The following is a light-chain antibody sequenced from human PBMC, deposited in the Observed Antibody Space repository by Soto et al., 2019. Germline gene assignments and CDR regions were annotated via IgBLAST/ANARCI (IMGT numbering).Light chain of an antibody. V-gene: IGKV1-5*01. Sequence: DIQMTQSPSSLSASVGDRVTITCRASQSISSYLNWYQQKPGKAPKLLIYGASSLESGVPSRFSGSGSGAEFTLTIGGLQPDDFATYYCQHYNSYSEAFGQGTKVDIK. CDR3: QHYNSYSEA. CDR2: GAS. CDR1: QSISSY. J-gene: IGKJ1*01.